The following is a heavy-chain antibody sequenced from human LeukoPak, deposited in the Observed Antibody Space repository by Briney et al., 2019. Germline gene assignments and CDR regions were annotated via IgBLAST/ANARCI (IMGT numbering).Heavy chain of an antibody. J-gene: IGHJ4*02. Sequence: RGSLRLSCAASGFTFCDYYMSRSRQAPGKGVGWVSYISSSGSTIYCADSVKGRLTISRENAKNSLYLQMNSLRADDTAVYYCARDLSGTMVRGFFDYWGQGTPVTVSS. CDR3: ARDLSGTMVRGFFDY. D-gene: IGHD3-10*01. V-gene: IGHV3-11*04. CDR2: ISSSGSTI. CDR1: GFTFCDYY.